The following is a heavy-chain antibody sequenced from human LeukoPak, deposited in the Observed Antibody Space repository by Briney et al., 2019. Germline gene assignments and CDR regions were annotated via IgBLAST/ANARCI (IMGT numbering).Heavy chain of an antibody. Sequence: ASVEVSCKASGYTFTGYYMHWVRQAPGQGLEWMGWINPNSGGTNYAQKFQGRVTMTRDTSISTAYMELSRLRSDDTAVYYCARGNYDFWSGYPFDYWGQGTLVTVSS. J-gene: IGHJ4*02. V-gene: IGHV1-2*02. CDR1: GYTFTGYY. CDR2: INPNSGGT. CDR3: ARGNYDFWSGYPFDY. D-gene: IGHD3-3*01.